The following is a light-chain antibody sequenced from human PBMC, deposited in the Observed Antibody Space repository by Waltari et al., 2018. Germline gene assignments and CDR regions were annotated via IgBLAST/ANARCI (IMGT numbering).Light chain of an antibody. CDR3: QQYYSTPRT. J-gene: IGKJ2*01. CDR2: WAS. V-gene: IGKV4-1*01. Sequence: DIVMTQSPDSLAVSLGERATINCKSSQSVLYSSNNQNSLAWYQQKPGHPSKLLIYWASTRGSGVPDRFSGSWSGTDFTLTISSLQAEDVAVYYCQQYYSTPRTFGQGTKLEIK. CDR1: QSVLYSSNNQNS.